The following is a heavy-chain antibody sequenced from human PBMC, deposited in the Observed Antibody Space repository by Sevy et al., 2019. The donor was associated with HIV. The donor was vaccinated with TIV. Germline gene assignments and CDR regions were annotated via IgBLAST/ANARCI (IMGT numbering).Heavy chain of an antibody. CDR3: ARGGAGRQFDYYYYMDV. CDR1: GVSITRSY. D-gene: IGHD6-6*01. V-gene: IGHV4-59*01. Sequence: SETLSLTCNVSGVSITRSYWNWIRQTPGKGLEWIAFVYYNGKTNYNPSLKSRVTMSLDTSKSQFSLKLSSVTAADTAVYYCARGGAGRQFDYYYYMDVWGKGTTVTVSS. CDR2: VYYNGKT. J-gene: IGHJ6*03.